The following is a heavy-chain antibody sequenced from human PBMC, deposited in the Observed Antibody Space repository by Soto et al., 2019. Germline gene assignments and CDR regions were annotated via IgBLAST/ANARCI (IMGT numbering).Heavy chain of an antibody. CDR3: AQTAVTDSGINSYGMDV. CDR1: GFNFGSYV. CDR2: LSGSGKTT. J-gene: IGHJ6*02. Sequence: PGWSLRLSCAGTGFNFGSYVINWVRQAPGKGLEWVSGLSGSGKTTYYTDSVTGRFTISRDSSRNILYLQMSSLRADDSAIYYCAQTAVTDSGINSYGMDVWGQGTTVTVSS. V-gene: IGHV3-23*01. D-gene: IGHD3-10*01.